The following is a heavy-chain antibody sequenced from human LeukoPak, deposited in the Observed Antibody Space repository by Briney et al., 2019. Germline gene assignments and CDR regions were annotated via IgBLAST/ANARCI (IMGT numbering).Heavy chain of an antibody. CDR1: GGSISSYY. J-gene: IGHJ6*03. Sequence: SETLSLTCTVSGGSISSYYWSWIRQPPGKGLEWIGYIYYSGSTNYNPSLKSRVTISVDTSKNQFSLKLSSVTAADTAVYYCARGSGTINYYMDVWGKGTTVTVSS. CDR2: IYYSGST. D-gene: IGHD1-7*01. CDR3: ARGSGTINYYMDV. V-gene: IGHV4-59*01.